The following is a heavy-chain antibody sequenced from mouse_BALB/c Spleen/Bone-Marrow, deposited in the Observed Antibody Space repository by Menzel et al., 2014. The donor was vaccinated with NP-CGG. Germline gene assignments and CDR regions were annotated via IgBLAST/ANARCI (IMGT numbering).Heavy chain of an antibody. CDR3: AREATDYAYFDY. CDR2: INPTGGYT. V-gene: IGHV1-4*02. D-gene: IGHD1-1*01. CDR1: GYTFTSNT. J-gene: IGHJ2*01. Sequence: VQLQESAAELARPGASVKMSCKASGYTFTSNTIHWVKQRPGQGLEWIGYINPTGGYTDYNQKFKDKTTLTADKSSSTAYMQLSSLTSEDSAVYYCAREATDYAYFDYWGQGAILTVSS.